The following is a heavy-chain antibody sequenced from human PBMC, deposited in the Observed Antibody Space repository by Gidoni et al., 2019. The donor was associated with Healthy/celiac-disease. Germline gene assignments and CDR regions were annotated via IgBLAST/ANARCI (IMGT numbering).Heavy chain of an antibody. D-gene: IGHD5-18*01. CDR1: GFTFDDYT. V-gene: IGHV3-43*01. Sequence: EVQLVESGGVVVQPGGSLRLSCAASGFTFDDYTMHWVRQAPGKGLEWVSLISWDGGSTYYADSVKGRFTISRDNSKNSLYLQMNSLRTEDTALYYCAKDFGGYSYGSGFFDYWGQGTLVTVSS. J-gene: IGHJ4*02. CDR2: ISWDGGST. CDR3: AKDFGGYSYGSGFFDY.